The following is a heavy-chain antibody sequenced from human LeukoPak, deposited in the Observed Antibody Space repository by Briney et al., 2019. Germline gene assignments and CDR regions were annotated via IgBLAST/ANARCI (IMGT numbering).Heavy chain of an antibody. J-gene: IGHJ4*02. V-gene: IGHV3-48*04. CDR2: ISSSGSTI. Sequence: GGSLRLSCAASGFTFSSYWMSWVRQAPGKGLEWVSYISSSGSTIYYADSVKGRFTISRDNAKNSLYLQMNSLRAEDTAVYYCARDPGLYYDILTGYPWGQGTLVTVSS. CDR1: GFTFSSYW. D-gene: IGHD3-9*01. CDR3: ARDPGLYYDILTGYP.